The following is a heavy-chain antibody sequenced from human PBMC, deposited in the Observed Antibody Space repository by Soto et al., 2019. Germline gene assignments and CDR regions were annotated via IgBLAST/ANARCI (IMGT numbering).Heavy chain of an antibody. V-gene: IGHV3-30*18. J-gene: IGHJ1*01. CDR1: GFTFISYG. CDR3: AKPTVTTGSGESQH. CDR2: ISYDGSNK. D-gene: IGHD4-17*01. Sequence: PGGSMRLSCAASGFTFISYGMHWVRQAPGKGLEWVAVISYDGSNKYHADSVKGRFTISRDNSKNTLYLQMNSLRAGDTAVYYCAKPTVTTGSGESQHWGQGTLVTVSS.